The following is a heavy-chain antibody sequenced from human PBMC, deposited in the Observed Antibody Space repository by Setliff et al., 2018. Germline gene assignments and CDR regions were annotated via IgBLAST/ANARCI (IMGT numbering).Heavy chain of an antibody. Sequence: SETLSLTCTLSGGSLTQRYWSWVRQPPGKRLEWIGYVYYNGNTNYSPSLKSRVTISADTSKNQVSLKLTSATAADTAVYYCARDRTAYNYGMDVWGQGTTVTV. J-gene: IGHJ6*02. CDR2: VYYNGNT. V-gene: IGHV4-59*11. D-gene: IGHD5-18*01. CDR3: ARDRTAYNYGMDV. CDR1: GGSLTQRY.